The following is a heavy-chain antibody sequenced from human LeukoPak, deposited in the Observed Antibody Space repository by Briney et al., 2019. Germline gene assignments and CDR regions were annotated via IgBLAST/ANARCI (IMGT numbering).Heavy chain of an antibody. CDR2: ISSSGSII. J-gene: IGHJ4*02. D-gene: IGHD6-19*01. CDR1: GFTFSSYE. Sequence: PGGSLRLSCAASGFTFSSYEMNWVRQAPGKGLEWVSYISSSGSIIYYADSVKGRFTISRDNAKNSLYLQMNSLRAEDTAVYYCARVAGGYEYYFDYWGQGTLVTVSS. V-gene: IGHV3-48*03. CDR3: ARVAGGYEYYFDY.